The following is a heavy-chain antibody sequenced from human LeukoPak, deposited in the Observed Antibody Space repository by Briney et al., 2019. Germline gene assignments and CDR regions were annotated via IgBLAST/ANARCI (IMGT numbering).Heavy chain of an antibody. CDR3: ARDGRRYDFWSGYHPTDAFDI. D-gene: IGHD3-3*01. CDR1: GGSISSYY. V-gene: IGHV4-59*01. CDR2: IYYSGST. Sequence: SETLSLTCTVSGGSISSYYWSWIRQPPGKGLEWIGYIYYSGSTNYNPSLKSRVTISVDTSKNQFSLKLSSVTAADTAVYYCARDGRRYDFWSGYHPTDAFDIWGQGTMVTVSS. J-gene: IGHJ3*02.